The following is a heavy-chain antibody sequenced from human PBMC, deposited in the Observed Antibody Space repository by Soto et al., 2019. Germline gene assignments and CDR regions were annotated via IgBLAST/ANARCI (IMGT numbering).Heavy chain of an antibody. J-gene: IGHJ1*01. CDR1: GGTFSSYT. CDR3: ASRLVGEEYFQH. Sequence: QVQLVQSGAEVKKPGSSVKVSCKASGGTFSSYTISWVRQAPGQGLEWMGRIIPILGIANYAQKFQGRVTITAEKSTSTAYMELSSLRSEDTAVYYWASRLVGEEYFQHWGQGTLVTLSS. CDR2: IIPILGIA. V-gene: IGHV1-69*02. D-gene: IGHD2-15*01.